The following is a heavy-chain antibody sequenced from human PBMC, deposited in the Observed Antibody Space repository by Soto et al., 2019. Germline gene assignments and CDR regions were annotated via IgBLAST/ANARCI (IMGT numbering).Heavy chain of an antibody. Sequence: ASVKVSCKASGYTFTSYAMHWGRQAPGQRLEWMGWINAGNGNTKYSQKFQGRVTITRDTSASTAYMELSSLRSEDTAVYYCARDPYDSSGCWDFDYWGQGTLVTVSS. CDR2: INAGNGNT. CDR1: GYTFTSYA. J-gene: IGHJ4*02. CDR3: ARDPYDSSGCWDFDY. D-gene: IGHD3-22*01. V-gene: IGHV1-3*01.